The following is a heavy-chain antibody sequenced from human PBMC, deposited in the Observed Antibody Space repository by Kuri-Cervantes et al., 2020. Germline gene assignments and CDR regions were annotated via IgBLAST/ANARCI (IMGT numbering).Heavy chain of an antibody. J-gene: IGHJ4*02. CDR2: ISYDGSNK. CDR3: AKSWWRPAIGGHFDY. CDR1: GFTFSSYA. Sequence: GGSLRLSCAASGFTFSSYAMHWVRQAPGKGLEWVAVISYDGSNKYYADSVKGRFTISRDNSKNTLYLQMNSLRAEDTAVCYCAKSWWRPAIGGHFDYWGQGTLVTVSS. D-gene: IGHD2-2*01. V-gene: IGHV3-30-3*02.